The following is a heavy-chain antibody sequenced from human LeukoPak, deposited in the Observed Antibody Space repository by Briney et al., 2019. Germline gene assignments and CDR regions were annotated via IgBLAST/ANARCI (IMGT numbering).Heavy chain of an antibody. V-gene: IGHV3-7*01. CDR2: INEGGSAE. Sequence: PGGSLRLSCAASGFTFSSYAMSWVRQAPGKGLEWVANINEGGSAEYYAASVKGRFTTSRDNAENSVHLQMNSLRAEDTAVYYCARDWELSRDYWGQGTLVTVSS. CDR3: ARDWELSRDY. J-gene: IGHJ4*02. CDR1: GFTFSSYA. D-gene: IGHD1-7*01.